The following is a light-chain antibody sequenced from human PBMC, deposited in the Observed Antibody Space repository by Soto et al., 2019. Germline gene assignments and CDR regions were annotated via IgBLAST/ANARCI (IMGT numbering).Light chain of an antibody. CDR3: AAWDDSLTVV. V-gene: IGLV1-47*01. CDR1: SFNIGSNY. CDR2: RNS. J-gene: IGLJ2*01. Sequence: QSVLTQPPSASGTPGQRVTISCSGSSFNIGSNYVYWYQQVPGTAPKLLIYRNSQRPSGVPDRFSGSKSGTSASLAISGLRSEDEADYYCAAWDDSLTVVFGGGTKLTVL.